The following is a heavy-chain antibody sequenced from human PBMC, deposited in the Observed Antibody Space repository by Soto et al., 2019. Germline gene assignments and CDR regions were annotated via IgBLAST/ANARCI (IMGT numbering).Heavy chain of an antibody. CDR3: ARSFYDLSTATGGHWFDP. CDR2: IFYSGTT. CDR1: GGSVNTAGYY. V-gene: IGHV4-31*03. J-gene: IGHJ5*02. Sequence: SETLSLTCTVSGGSVNTAGYYWNWVRHSPGKGLEWIGYIFYSGTTYYNPSLESRLTMSLDKSKNHFSLRLSSVTAADTAYNYCARSFYDLSTATGGHWFDPWGHGTLVTVSS. D-gene: IGHD3-9*01.